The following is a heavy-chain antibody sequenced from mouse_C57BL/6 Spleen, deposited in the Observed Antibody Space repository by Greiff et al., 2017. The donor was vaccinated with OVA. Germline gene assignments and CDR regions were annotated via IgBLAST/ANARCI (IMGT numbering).Heavy chain of an antibody. V-gene: IGHV6-6*01. J-gene: IGHJ2*01. CDR3: TLAFYYYGSRHLFDY. D-gene: IGHD1-1*01. Sequence: EVQLEQSGGGLVQPGGSMKLSCAASGFTFSDAWMDWVRQSPEQGLEWVAEIRNKANNHATYYAESVKGRFTISRDDSKSSVYLQMNSVRAEDTGIYYCTLAFYYYGSRHLFDYWGQGTTLTVSS. CDR1: GFTFSDAW. CDR2: IRNKANNHAT.